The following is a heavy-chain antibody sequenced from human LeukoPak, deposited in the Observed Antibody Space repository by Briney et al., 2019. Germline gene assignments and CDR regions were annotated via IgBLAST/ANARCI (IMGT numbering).Heavy chain of an antibody. CDR2: IRYDGSNK. CDR3: AKDSCSSTSCYTFDY. V-gene: IGHV3-30*02. Sequence: GGSLRLSCAASGFTFSSYGMHWVRQAPGKGLEWVAFIRYDGSNKYYADSVKGRFTISRDNSKNTLYLQMNSLRAEDTAVYYCAKDSCSSTSCYTFDYWGQGTLVTVSS. D-gene: IGHD2-2*02. J-gene: IGHJ4*02. CDR1: GFTFSSYG.